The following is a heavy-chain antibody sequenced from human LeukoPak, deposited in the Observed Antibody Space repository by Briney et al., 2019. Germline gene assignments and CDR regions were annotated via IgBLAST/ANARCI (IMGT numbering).Heavy chain of an antibody. Sequence: ASVKVSCKASGYNFIGYYIHWVRQAPGQGLEWMGWINPNSGGTNYAQKFQGRVTMTRDTSISTAYMELSRLRSDDTAVYYCARLYYDFWSGYEYYYYMDVWGKGTTVTVSS. J-gene: IGHJ6*03. CDR2: INPNSGGT. CDR3: ARLYYDFWSGYEYYYYMDV. V-gene: IGHV1-2*02. CDR1: GYNFIGYY. D-gene: IGHD3-3*01.